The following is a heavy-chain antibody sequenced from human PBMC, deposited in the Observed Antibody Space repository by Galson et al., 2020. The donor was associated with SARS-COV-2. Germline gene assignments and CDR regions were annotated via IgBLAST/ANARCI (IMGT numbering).Heavy chain of an antibody. CDR3: ARHYYDSSGYSSYYFDY. Sequence: GESLKISCAASGFTVSSNYMSWVRQASGKGLEWVSVIYSGGSTYYADSVKGRFTISRDNSKNTLYLQMNSLRAEDTAVYYCARHYYDSSGYSSYYFDYWGQGTLVTVSS. J-gene: IGHJ4*02. CDR1: GFTVSSNY. D-gene: IGHD3-22*01. CDR2: IYSGGST. V-gene: IGHV3-53*01.